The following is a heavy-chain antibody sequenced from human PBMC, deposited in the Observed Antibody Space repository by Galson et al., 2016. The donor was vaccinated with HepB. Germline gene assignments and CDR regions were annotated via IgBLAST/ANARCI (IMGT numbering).Heavy chain of an antibody. CDR1: GFTFSTYG. J-gene: IGHJ4*02. CDR2: IWYDGSSK. Sequence: SLRLSCAASGFTFSTYGMYWVRQAPGKGLEWVAVIWYDGSSKYYADSVKGRFTISRDNSKNTLYLQMNSLRAEDTAVYYCARSSIYYDSSGYLPGDYWGQGTLVTVSS. V-gene: IGHV3-33*01. CDR3: ARSSIYYDSSGYLPGDY. D-gene: IGHD3-22*01.